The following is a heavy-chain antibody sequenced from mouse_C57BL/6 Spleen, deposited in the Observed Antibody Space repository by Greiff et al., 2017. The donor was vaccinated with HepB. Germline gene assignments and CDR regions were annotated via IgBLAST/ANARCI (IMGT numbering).Heavy chain of an antibody. CDR1: GFTFSSYA. Sequence: EVRLVESGEGLVKPGGSLKLSCAASGFTFSSYAMSWVRQTPEKRLEWVAYISSGGDYIYYADTVKGRFTISRDNARNTLYLQMRSLKSEDTAMYYCTRDRDYGSKNYAMEYWGQGTSITVSS. CDR3: TRDRDYGSKNYAMEY. V-gene: IGHV5-9-1*02. D-gene: IGHD1-1*01. CDR2: ISSGGDYI. J-gene: IGHJ4*01.